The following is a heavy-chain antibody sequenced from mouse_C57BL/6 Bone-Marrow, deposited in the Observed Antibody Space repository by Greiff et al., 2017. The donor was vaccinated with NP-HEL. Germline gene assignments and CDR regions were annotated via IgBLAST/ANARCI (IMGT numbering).Heavy chain of an antibody. CDR1: GFSLTSYG. CDR2: IWSGGST. J-gene: IGHJ4*01. Sequence: QVQLQQSGPGLVQPSQSLSITCTVSGFSLTSYGVHWFRQSPGKGLVWLGVIWSGGSTDYNAAFISTLSISKDNSKSQVFFKMNSLQAEDTAIYYCARKDTTVVAYYYAMDYWGQGTSVTVSS. V-gene: IGHV2-2*01. CDR3: ARKDTTVVAYYYAMDY. D-gene: IGHD1-1*01.